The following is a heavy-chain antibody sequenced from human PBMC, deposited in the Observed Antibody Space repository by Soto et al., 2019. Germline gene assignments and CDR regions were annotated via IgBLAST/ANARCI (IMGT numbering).Heavy chain of an antibody. V-gene: IGHV4-61*01. CDR2: IYYSGST. J-gene: IGHJ6*02. D-gene: IGHD3-22*01. CDR3: ARALHYYGSSGRGYYYSMDV. Sequence: PSETLSLTCTVSGGSVSSGSYYWSWIRQPPGKGLEWIGYIYYSGSTNYNPSLKNRVTISVDTSKNQFSLKLSSVTAADTAVYYCARALHYYGSSGRGYYYSMDVWGQGTTVTVSS. CDR1: GGSVSSGSYY.